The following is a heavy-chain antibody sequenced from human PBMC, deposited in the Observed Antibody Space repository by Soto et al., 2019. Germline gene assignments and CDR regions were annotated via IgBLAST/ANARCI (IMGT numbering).Heavy chain of an antibody. Sequence: PSDTLSLTCTVSGGSISSGNSYWTWIRQHPGKGLEWIGYIHYSGSTYYNPSLKSRVTISVDASKNQFSLKLSSVTAADTAVYYCASYSSSSRWFDPWGQGTLVTVSS. D-gene: IGHD6-6*01. CDR2: IHYSGST. CDR1: GGSISSGNSY. CDR3: ASYSSSSRWFDP. J-gene: IGHJ5*01. V-gene: IGHV4-31*03.